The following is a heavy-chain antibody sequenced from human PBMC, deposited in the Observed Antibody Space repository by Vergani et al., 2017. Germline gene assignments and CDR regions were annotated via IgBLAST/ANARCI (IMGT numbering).Heavy chain of an antibody. CDR1: GNTFNVYY. CDR2: INPKNGGT. D-gene: IGHD1-14*01. Sequence: QVQLVQSGAEVKKPGASVRVSCRASGNTFNVYYIHWVRQAPGQGLEWMGWINPKNGGTISSQKFQGRVSMTGDTSISTVYVELRGLKSDDTAVYYCARSMSLTKLIPGDYWGQGTLVAVSS. CDR3: ARSMSLTKLIPGDY. J-gene: IGHJ4*02. V-gene: IGHV1-2*02.